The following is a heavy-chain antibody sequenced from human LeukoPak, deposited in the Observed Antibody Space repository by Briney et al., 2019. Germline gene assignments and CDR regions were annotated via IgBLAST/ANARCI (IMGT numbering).Heavy chain of an antibody. CDR3: ARANLYYDILTGYYPAPNDY. D-gene: IGHD3-9*01. V-gene: IGHV3-74*01. CDR1: GFTFSSHW. CDR2: INSDGSRI. Sequence: GGSLRLSCAASGFTFSSHWMHWVRQAPGKGLVWVSRINSDGSRINYADSVKGRFPISRDNAKNTLYLQMNSLRGDDTAVYYCARANLYYDILTGYYPAPNDYWGQGTLVTVSS. J-gene: IGHJ4*02.